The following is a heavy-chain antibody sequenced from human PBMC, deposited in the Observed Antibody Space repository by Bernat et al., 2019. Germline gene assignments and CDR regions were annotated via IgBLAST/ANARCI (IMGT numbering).Heavy chain of an antibody. D-gene: IGHD2-15*01. Sequence: QVQLQESGPGLVKPSQTLSLTCTVSGGSISSGGYYWSWIRQHPGKGLEWIGYIYYSGSTYYNPSLKSRVTISVDTSKNQFSLKLSSVTAADTAVYYCARVAVVVVAATRNGNFDYWGQGTLVTVSS. V-gene: IGHV4-31*03. CDR1: GGSISSGGYY. J-gene: IGHJ4*02. CDR2: IYYSGST. CDR3: ARVAVVVVAATRNGNFDY.